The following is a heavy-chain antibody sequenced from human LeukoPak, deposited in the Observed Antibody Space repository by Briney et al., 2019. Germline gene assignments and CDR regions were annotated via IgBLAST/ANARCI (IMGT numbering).Heavy chain of an antibody. V-gene: IGHV1-69*04. Sequence: SVKVSCKASGGTFSSYAISWVRQAPGQGLEWMGRIIPIFGIANYAQKFQGRVTITADKSTSTAYMELSSLRSEDRAVYYCAREVKGGYDRLNSFDRWGQGTLVTVSS. CDR2: IIPIFGIA. D-gene: IGHD5-12*01. J-gene: IGHJ5*02. CDR1: GGTFSSYA. CDR3: AREVKGGYDRLNSFDR.